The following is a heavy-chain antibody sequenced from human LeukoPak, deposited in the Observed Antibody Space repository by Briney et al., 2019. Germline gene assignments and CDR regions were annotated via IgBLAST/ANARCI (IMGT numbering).Heavy chain of an antibody. CDR3: ARAGSVADARYYYYYMDV. Sequence: PSGTLSLTCTVSGGSISSHYWSWIRQPPGKGLEWIGYFYYSGTTSYSPSLESRVTMSIDASKNQFSLKLTSITPADTAVYYCARAGSVADARYYYYYMDVWGEGTTVTVSS. D-gene: IGHD6-13*01. CDR2: FYYSGTT. J-gene: IGHJ6*03. CDR1: GGSISSHY. V-gene: IGHV4-59*11.